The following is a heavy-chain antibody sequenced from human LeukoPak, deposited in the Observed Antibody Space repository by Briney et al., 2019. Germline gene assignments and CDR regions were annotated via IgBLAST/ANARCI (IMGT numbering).Heavy chain of an antibody. J-gene: IGHJ6*02. CDR1: GGSFSGYY. D-gene: IGHD2-2*02. Sequence: SETLSLTCVVYGGSFSGYYWTWIRQPPGKGLEWIGEINQSGSTNYNPSLKSRVTISVDTSKNQFSLKLSSVTAADTAVYYSAGGYCSSNSCYIGGGGYYYYGMDVWGQGTTVTVSS. CDR2: INQSGST. V-gene: IGHV4-34*01. CDR3: AGGYCSSNSCYIGGGGYYYYGMDV.